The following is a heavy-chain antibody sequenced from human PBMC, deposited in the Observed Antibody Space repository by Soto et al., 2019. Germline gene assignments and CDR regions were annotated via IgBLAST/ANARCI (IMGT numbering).Heavy chain of an antibody. CDR3: ARLLPGTVDY. D-gene: IGHD1-7*01. CDR1: DYSISSGYY. V-gene: IGHV4-38-2*01. Sequence: SETLSLTCGFFDYSISSGYYWGWVRQSPGKGLEWIGSIYHSGTSYSNPSLKSRVTISIDTSKNQVSLKLTSVTAADTAVHYCARLLPGTVDYWGQGTLVTVS. CDR2: IYHSGTS. J-gene: IGHJ4*02.